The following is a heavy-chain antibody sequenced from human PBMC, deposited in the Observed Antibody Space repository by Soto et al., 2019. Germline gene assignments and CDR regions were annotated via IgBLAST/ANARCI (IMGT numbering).Heavy chain of an antibody. CDR1: GFTLSSYS. V-gene: IGHV3-48*01. Sequence: LRLSCTASGFTLSSYSMNWVRQAPGKGLEWLSYISSSGTNIHYADSVKGRFTISRDNAKNSLFLQMNSLRAEDTAVYYCAKEKISTSCCNWFDPWGQGTLVTVSS. J-gene: IGHJ5*02. D-gene: IGHD2-2*01. CDR3: AKEKISTSCCNWFDP. CDR2: ISSSGTNI.